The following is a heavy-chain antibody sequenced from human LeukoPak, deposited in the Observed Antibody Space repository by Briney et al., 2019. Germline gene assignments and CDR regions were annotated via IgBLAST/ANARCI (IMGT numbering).Heavy chain of an antibody. V-gene: IGHV3-11*06. CDR2: ISSSSSYT. CDR3: AGSYYDFWSGKNWFDP. D-gene: IGHD3-3*01. Sequence: GGSLRFSCAASGFTISVYYISWIRQAPGKGLEWVSYISSSSSYTNYADSVKGRFTISRDNAKNSLYLQMNSLRAEDTAVYYCAGSYYDFWSGKNWFDPWGQGTLVTVSS. J-gene: IGHJ5*02. CDR1: GFTISVYY.